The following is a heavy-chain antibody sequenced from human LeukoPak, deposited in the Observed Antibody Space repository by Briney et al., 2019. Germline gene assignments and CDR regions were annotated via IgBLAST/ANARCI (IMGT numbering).Heavy chain of an antibody. CDR1: GGSISGSY. V-gene: IGHV4-4*07. CDR2: IYTSGST. Sequence: SETLSLTCSVSGGSISGSYWNWIRQPAGKGLEWIGRIYTSGSTNYNPSLKSRVTISVDTSKNQFSLKLSSVTAADTAVYYCAREFSGYSSGWYPSAYYYYYMDVWGKGTTVTISS. D-gene: IGHD6-19*01. J-gene: IGHJ6*03. CDR3: AREFSGYSSGWYPSAYYYYYMDV.